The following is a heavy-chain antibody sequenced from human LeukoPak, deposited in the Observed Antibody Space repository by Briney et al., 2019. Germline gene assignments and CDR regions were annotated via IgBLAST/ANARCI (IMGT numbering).Heavy chain of an antibody. V-gene: IGHV1-69*04. J-gene: IGHJ4*02. Sequence: SVKVSCKASGGTFSSYAISWVRQAPGQGLEWMGRIIPILGIANYAQKFQGRVTMTTDTSTSTAYMELRSLRSDDTAVYYCARGGRGAADYWGQGTLVTVSS. D-gene: IGHD5-12*01. CDR3: ARGGRGAADY. CDR2: IIPILGIA. CDR1: GGTFSSYA.